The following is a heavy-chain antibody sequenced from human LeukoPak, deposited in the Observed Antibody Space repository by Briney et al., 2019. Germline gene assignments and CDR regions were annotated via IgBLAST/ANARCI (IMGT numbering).Heavy chain of an antibody. D-gene: IGHD5-24*01. Sequence: ASVKVSCKASGGTFSSYAISWVRQAPGQGLEWMGRIIPIFGIPNYAQKFQGRVTITADKSTSTAYMELSSLRSEDTAVYYCAREIRDEDYYYYGMDVWGQGTTVTVSS. CDR1: GGTFSSYA. J-gene: IGHJ6*02. CDR2: IIPIFGIP. CDR3: AREIRDEDYYYYGMDV. V-gene: IGHV1-69*04.